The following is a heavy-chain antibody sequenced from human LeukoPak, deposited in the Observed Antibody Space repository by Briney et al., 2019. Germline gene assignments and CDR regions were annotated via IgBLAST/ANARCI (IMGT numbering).Heavy chain of an antibody. CDR1: GFTVSSNY. V-gene: IGHV3-53*01. Sequence: GGSLRLSCAASGFTVSSNYMSWVRQAPGKGLEWVSVIYSGGSTYYADSVKGRFTISRDNSKNTLYLQMSSLRAEDTAVYYCARAWSWAFDYWGQGTLVTVSS. CDR2: IYSGGST. J-gene: IGHJ4*02. CDR3: ARAWSWAFDY.